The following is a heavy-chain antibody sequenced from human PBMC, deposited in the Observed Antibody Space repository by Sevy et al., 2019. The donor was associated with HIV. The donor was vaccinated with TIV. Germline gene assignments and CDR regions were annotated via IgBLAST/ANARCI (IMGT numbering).Heavy chain of an antibody. D-gene: IGHD6-19*01. CDR2: ISGSGGST. J-gene: IGHJ5*02. CDR1: GFTFSSYA. V-gene: IGHV3-23*01. CDR3: AKDLVLPGIAVAGTECNWFDP. Sequence: GGSLRLSCAASGFTFSSYAMSWVRQAPGKGLEWVSAISGSGGSTYYADSVKGRFTISTDNSKNTPYLQMNSLRAEDTAVYYCAKDLVLPGIAVAGTECNWFDPWGQGTLVTVSS.